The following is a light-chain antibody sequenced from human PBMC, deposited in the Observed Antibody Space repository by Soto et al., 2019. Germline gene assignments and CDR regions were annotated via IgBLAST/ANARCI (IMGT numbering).Light chain of an antibody. J-gene: IGLJ3*02. CDR2: SNN. CDR1: SSNIGSNT. Sequence: QLVLTQPPSASGTPGQRVTISCSGSSSNIGSNTVNWYQQLPGTAPKLLIYSNNQRPSGVPDRFSGSKSGTSASLAISGLQSEDEADYYCAAWDDSLNANGVFGGGTKVTVL. V-gene: IGLV1-44*01. CDR3: AAWDDSLNANGV.